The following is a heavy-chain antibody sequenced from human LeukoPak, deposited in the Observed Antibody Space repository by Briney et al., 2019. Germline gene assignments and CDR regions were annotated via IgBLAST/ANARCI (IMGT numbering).Heavy chain of an antibody. V-gene: IGHV3-66*01. CDR1: GFTVSSNY. D-gene: IGHD2-21*02. CDR2: IYSGGST. Sequence: AGGSLRLSCAASGFTVSSNYMSWVRQAPGKGLEWVSVIYSGGSTYYADSVKGRFTISRDNSKNTLYLQMNSLRAEDTAVYYCARARAYCGGDCYPVDDYGMDVWGQGTTVTVSS. J-gene: IGHJ6*02. CDR3: ARARAYCGGDCYPVDDYGMDV.